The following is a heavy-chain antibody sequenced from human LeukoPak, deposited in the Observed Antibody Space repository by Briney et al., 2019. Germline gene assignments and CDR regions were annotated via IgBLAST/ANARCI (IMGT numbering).Heavy chain of an antibody. CDR3: ARDCGYSSSWYPYFDY. Sequence: PGGSLRLSCAASGFTFSSYSMNWVRQARGKWLEWVSSISSSSSYIYYADSVKGRFTISRDNAKNSLYLQMNSLRAEDTAVYYCARDCGYSSSWYPYFDYWGQGTLVTVSS. V-gene: IGHV3-21*01. D-gene: IGHD6-13*01. CDR1: GFTFSSYS. J-gene: IGHJ4*02. CDR2: ISSSSSYI.